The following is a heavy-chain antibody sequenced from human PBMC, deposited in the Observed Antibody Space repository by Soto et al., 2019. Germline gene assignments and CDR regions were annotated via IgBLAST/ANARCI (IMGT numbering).Heavy chain of an antibody. CDR1: RFTFTGYY. CDR2: INPNSGGT. J-gene: IGHJ3*02. D-gene: IGHD2-2*01. Sequence: SVKVTCKASRFTFTGYYLYWVRQSPGKGLEWMGWINPNSGGTNYAQKFQGWVTMTRDTSISTAYMELSRLRSDDTAVYYCARGNVTIVVVPAGSVGPRNAFDIWGQGTMVTVSS. V-gene: IGHV1-2*04. CDR3: ARGNVTIVVVPAGSVGPRNAFDI.